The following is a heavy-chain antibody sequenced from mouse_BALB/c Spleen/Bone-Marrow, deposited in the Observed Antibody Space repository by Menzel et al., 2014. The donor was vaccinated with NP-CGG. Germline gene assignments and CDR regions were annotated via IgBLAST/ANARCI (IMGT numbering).Heavy chain of an antibody. Sequence: VKLVDSGPGLVAPSQSLSITCTVSGFSLTGYGVSWVRQPPGKGLEWLGMIWGDGSTDYNSALKSRLSITKDNSKSQVFLKMSSLQTDDTARYYCARDSFLITRALDYWGQGTSVTVSS. CDR1: GFSLTGYG. CDR3: ARDSFLITRALDY. D-gene: IGHD2-4*01. V-gene: IGHV2-6-7*01. J-gene: IGHJ4*01. CDR2: IWGDGST.